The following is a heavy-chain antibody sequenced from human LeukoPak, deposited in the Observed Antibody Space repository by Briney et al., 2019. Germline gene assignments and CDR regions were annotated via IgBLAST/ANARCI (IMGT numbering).Heavy chain of an antibody. V-gene: IGHV4-61*01. D-gene: IGHD3-3*01. CDR3: ARTNVLRFLEWFNWFDP. J-gene: IGHJ5*02. Sequence: SETLSLTCTVSGGSVSSGSYYWSWIRQPPGKGLEWIGYIYYSGSTNYNPSLKSRVTISVDTSKNQFSLKLSSVTAADTAVYYCARTNVLRFLEWFNWFDPWGQGTLVTVSS. CDR2: IYYSGST. CDR1: GGSVSSGSYY.